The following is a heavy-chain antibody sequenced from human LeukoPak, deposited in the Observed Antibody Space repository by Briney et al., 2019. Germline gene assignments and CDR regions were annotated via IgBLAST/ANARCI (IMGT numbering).Heavy chain of an antibody. CDR3: ARDRSSGWYFDY. CDR1: GGSISSSSYY. V-gene: IGHV4-39*07. D-gene: IGHD6-19*01. J-gene: IGHJ4*02. Sequence: SETLSLTCTVSGGSISSSSYYWGWIRQPPGKGLEWIGRIYTSGSTNYNPSLKSRVTMSVDTSKNQFSLKLSSVTAADTAVYYCARDRSSGWYFDYWGQGTLVTVSS. CDR2: IYTSGST.